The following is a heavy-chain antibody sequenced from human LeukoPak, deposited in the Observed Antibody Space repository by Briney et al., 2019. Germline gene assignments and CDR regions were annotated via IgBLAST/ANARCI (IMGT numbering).Heavy chain of an antibody. Sequence: GGSLRLSCAASGFTFTDFYMTWVRQAPGKGLEWVSWTSPTSSYMYYADSVKGRFTISRDNAKNSLYLQMNSLRAEDTALYYCVRDADGGNSWFDTWGQGTLVTVSS. CDR2: TSPTSSYM. V-gene: IGHV3-21*04. D-gene: IGHD4-23*01. CDR1: GFTFTDFY. J-gene: IGHJ5*02. CDR3: VRDADGGNSWFDT.